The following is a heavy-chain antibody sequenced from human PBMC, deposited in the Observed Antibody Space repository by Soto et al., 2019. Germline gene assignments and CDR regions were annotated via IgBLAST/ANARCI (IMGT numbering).Heavy chain of an antibody. CDR1: GYTFTSYT. Sequence: ASVKVSCKSSGYTFTSYTIHWVRQAPGQRLEWMGWINAGNGNTTYSPKFQGRVNIARDAYASTAYMELSGLRSEDTAVYYCARTDHTFLEWFSPPYFHHWGQGTLVTVSS. D-gene: IGHD3-3*02. J-gene: IGHJ1*01. CDR2: INAGNGNT. V-gene: IGHV1-3*01. CDR3: ARTDHTFLEWFSPPYFHH.